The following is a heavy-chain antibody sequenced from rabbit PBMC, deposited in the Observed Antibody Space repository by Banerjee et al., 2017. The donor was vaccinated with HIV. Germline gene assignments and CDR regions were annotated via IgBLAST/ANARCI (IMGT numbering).Heavy chain of an antibody. D-gene: IGHD4-1*01. CDR2: INTSSGST. J-gene: IGHJ3*01. CDR1: GFIISSYS. Sequence: PEGSLTLTCTASGFIISSYSMGWVRQAPGKGLEWIACINTSSGSTVYATWAKGRFTISRTSSTTVALQMTSLTAADTATYFCARDLAGVIGWNFGLWGQGTLVTVS. CDR3: ARDLAGVIGWNFGL. V-gene: IGHV1S45*01.